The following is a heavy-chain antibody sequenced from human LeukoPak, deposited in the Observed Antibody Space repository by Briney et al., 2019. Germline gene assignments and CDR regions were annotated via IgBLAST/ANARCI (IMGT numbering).Heavy chain of an antibody. Sequence: SETLSLTCAVSGGSFSGYYWSWIRQPPGKGLEWSGEINHSVSTNYNPSLKRRVTISVDTYKNQFSLTLSCVTAADTAVYYCARVELGQLVLPNWFDPWGQGTLVTVSS. CDR2: INHSVST. D-gene: IGHD6-13*01. V-gene: IGHV4-34*01. CDR3: ARVELGQLVLPNWFDP. J-gene: IGHJ5*02. CDR1: GGSFSGYY.